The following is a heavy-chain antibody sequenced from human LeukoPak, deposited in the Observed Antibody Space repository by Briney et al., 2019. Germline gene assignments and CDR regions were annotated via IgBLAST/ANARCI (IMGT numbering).Heavy chain of an antibody. CDR3: AKDRCSNGIGCYYYYMDV. Sequence: GGSLRLSCAASGFTLSSYSMDWVRQAPGKGLEWVSSISSSSSYIYYADSVKGRFSISRDSSKNILYLQMNSLRAEDTAVYYCAKDRCSNGIGCYYYYMDVWGKGTTVTFSS. D-gene: IGHD2-8*01. CDR1: GFTLSSYS. V-gene: IGHV3-21*01. J-gene: IGHJ6*03. CDR2: ISSSSSYI.